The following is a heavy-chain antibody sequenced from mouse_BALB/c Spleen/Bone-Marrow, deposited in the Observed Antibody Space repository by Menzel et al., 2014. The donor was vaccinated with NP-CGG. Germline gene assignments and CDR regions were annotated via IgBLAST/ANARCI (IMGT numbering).Heavy chain of an antibody. CDR3: ARRPMDY. CDR1: GYTFSSYW. Sequence: VQVVESGAELMKPGASVKISCKATGYTFSSYWIEWVKQRPGHGLEWIGEILPGSGSTNYNEKFKGKATFTADTSSNTAYVQLSSLTSEDSAVYYCARRPMDYWGQGTSVTVSS. V-gene: IGHV1-9*01. J-gene: IGHJ4*01. CDR2: ILPGSGST.